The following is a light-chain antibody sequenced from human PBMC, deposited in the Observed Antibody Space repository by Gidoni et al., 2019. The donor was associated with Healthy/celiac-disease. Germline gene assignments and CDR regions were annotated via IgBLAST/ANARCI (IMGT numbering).Light chain of an antibody. CDR2: AAS. Sequence: DIQMTQSPSSLSASVGDRVTITCRASQSISSYLNWYQQKPGKVPKLLIYAASNLESGVPSRFSGSGSGTEFTLTISNLQPEDFATYYCQQSYSTPYTFGQGTKLEIK. V-gene: IGKV1-39*01. CDR3: QQSYSTPYT. CDR1: QSISSY. J-gene: IGKJ2*01.